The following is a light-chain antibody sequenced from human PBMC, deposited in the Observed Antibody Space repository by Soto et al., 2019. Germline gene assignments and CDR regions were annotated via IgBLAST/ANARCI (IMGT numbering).Light chain of an antibody. J-gene: IGKJ1*01. CDR2: GAS. Sequence: EIVMTQSPATLSVSPGEGATLSCRASQSVSSKLAWYQQKPGQAPRLLIYGASTRATGIPARFSGSGSGTDFTLTISSLEPEDFAVYYCQQRYNSWTFGQGTKV. CDR1: QSVSSK. CDR3: QQRYNSWT. V-gene: IGKV3-15*01.